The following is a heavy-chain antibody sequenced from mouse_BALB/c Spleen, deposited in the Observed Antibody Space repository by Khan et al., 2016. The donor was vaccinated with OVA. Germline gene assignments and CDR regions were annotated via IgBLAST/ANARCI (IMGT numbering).Heavy chain of an antibody. V-gene: IGHV5-17*02. CDR2: ISFGSATI. CDR1: GCTFSGFG. CDR3: TRSLITTWYFDV. Sequence: EVELVESGGGLVQPGGSRKLSCAASGCTFSGFGMHWVRQAPEKGLEWVAYISFGSATIYYADTVKGRFTISRDNPKNTLFLQMTSLRSEDTAIYYCTRSLITTWYFDVWGAGTTVTVSS. J-gene: IGHJ1*01. D-gene: IGHD2-4*01.